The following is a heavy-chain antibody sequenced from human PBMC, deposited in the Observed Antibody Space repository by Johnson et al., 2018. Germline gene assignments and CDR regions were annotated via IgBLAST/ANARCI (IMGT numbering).Heavy chain of an antibody. CDR1: GASMISYY. CDR3: ARIDRGERGHLQF. CDR2: IYYVGST. V-gene: IGHV4-59*01. J-gene: IGHJ1*01. Sequence: QVQLQESGPGVVKPSETLSLTCTVSGASMISYYWSWIRQPPGRGLEWIGYIYYVGSTNYNPSLKRRVTISLDTSKNQFYLKLTSVPAADTAVYYGARIDRGERGHLQFWGQGTLVTVSS. D-gene: IGHD4-17*01.